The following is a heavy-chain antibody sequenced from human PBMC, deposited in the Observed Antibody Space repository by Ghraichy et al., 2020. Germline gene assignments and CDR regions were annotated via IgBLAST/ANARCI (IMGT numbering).Heavy chain of an antibody. D-gene: IGHD3-22*01. Sequence: SETLSLTCTVSGCSISSYFWSWIRQPPGKGLEWIGYIYYSGSTNHNPSLKSRVPTSVDTSKNQFSLKLSSVTAADTAVYYCARGSSGYYYGWGQGTLVTVSS. V-gene: IGHV4-59*01. CDR1: GCSISSYF. CDR2: IYYSGST. J-gene: IGHJ4*02. CDR3: ARGSSGYYYG.